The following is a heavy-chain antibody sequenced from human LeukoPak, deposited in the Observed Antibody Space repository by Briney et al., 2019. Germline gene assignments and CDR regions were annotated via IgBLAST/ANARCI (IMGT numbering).Heavy chain of an antibody. Sequence: KSSETLSLTCAVYGGSFSGYYWSWIRQPPGKGLEWIGEINHSGSTNYNPSLKSRVTISVDTSKNQFSLKLSSVTAADTAVYYCATTSIEGYYYYYMDVWGKGTTVTVSS. CDR3: ATTSIEGYYYYYMDV. CDR1: GGSFSGYY. J-gene: IGHJ6*03. V-gene: IGHV4-34*01. D-gene: IGHD2-21*01. CDR2: INHSGST.